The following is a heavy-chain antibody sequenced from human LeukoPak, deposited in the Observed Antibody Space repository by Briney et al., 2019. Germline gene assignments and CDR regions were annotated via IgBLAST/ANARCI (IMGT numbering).Heavy chain of an antibody. J-gene: IGHJ3*02. Sequence: PSEILSLTCAVYGGSFSGYYWSWIRQPPGKGLKWIGEINHSGSTNYNPSLKSRVTISVDTSKNQFSLKLSSVTAADTAVYYCARAPEYYDFWSGYRDAFDIWGQGTMVTVSS. CDR1: GGSFSGYY. CDR3: ARAPEYYDFWSGYRDAFDI. V-gene: IGHV4-34*01. CDR2: INHSGST. D-gene: IGHD3-3*01.